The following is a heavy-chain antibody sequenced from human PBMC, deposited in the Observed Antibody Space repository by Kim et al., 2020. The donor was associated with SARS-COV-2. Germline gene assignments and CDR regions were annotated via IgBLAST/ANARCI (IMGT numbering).Heavy chain of an antibody. J-gene: IGHJ4*02. V-gene: IGHV3-11*05. CDR1: GFTFNDFY. D-gene: IGHD4-17*01. CDR2: IRGGERRNT. Sequence: GGSLRLSCTASGFTFNDFYMSWIRQAPGEGLEWVSYIRGGERRNTNYADSVKRRFTISSDTAKNTLYLEMNGLRGDDSAVYYCGRGYGDYGYWGQGGLVTV. CDR3: GRGYGDYGY.